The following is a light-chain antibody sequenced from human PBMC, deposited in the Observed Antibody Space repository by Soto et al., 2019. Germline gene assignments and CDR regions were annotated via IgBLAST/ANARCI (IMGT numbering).Light chain of an antibody. CDR3: AAWDDTLNGLYV. V-gene: IGLV1-44*01. Sequence: LTRPPSASGTPGQRVTISCSGSSSNIGSNTVSWYQHLPRTAPKLLIYSNSQRPSGVPDRFSGSKSGTSASLAISGLQSEDEADYYCAAWDDTLNGLYVFGTGTKVTVL. CDR2: SNS. J-gene: IGLJ1*01. CDR1: SSNIGSNT.